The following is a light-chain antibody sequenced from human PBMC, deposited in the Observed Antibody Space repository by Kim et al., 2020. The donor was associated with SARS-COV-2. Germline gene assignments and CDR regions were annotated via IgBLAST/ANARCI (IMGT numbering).Light chain of an antibody. CDR2: EVN. J-gene: IGLJ3*02. V-gene: IGLV2-23*02. CDR3: CSYAGSSIWV. Sequence: GQSITISCTGTSSDLGHYNLVSWYQKHPGKAPKLMICEVNKRPSGVSYRFSGSKSGTTASLTISGLQAEDEADYYCCSYAGSSIWVFGGGTQLTVL. CDR1: SSDLGHYNL.